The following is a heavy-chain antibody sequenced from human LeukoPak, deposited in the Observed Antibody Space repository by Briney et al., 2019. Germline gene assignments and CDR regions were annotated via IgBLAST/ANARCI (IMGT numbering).Heavy chain of an antibody. CDR2: IYYSGST. V-gene: IGHV4-59*01. CDR3: ARRSSSWNAFDI. CDR1: GGSISSYY. Sequence: SETLSLTCTVSGGSISSYYWSWIRQPPGKGLEWIGYIYYSGSTNYNPSLKSRVTISVDTSKNQFSLKLSSVTAADTAVYYCARRSSSWNAFDIWGRGTMVTVSS. D-gene: IGHD6-6*01. J-gene: IGHJ3*02.